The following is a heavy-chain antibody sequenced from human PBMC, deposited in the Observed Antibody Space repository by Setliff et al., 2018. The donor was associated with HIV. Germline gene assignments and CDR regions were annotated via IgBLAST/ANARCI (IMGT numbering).Heavy chain of an antibody. J-gene: IGHJ4*02. D-gene: IGHD3-10*01. CDR2: IYYSGNT. Sequence: PSETLSLTCTVPGGSINNYFWSWIRQSPGRGLEWIGYIYYSGNTYFSPSLKSRITISVDTSKNQFSLNLRSVTAADTAVYYCVREGVRRGLGSGSFRYRAYYFDQWGQGTLVTVSS. CDR3: VREGVRRGLGSGSFRYRAYYFDQ. CDR1: GGSINNYF. V-gene: IGHV4-59*12.